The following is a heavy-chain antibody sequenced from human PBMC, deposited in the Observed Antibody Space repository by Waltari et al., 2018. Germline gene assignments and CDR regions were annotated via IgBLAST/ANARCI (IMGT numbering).Heavy chain of an antibody. CDR1: GGSISSSSYY. CDR2: IYYRWVT. V-gene: IGHV4-39*01. Sequence: QLQLQESGPGLVKPSETLSLTCTVSGGSISSSSYYWGWIRQPPGKGLEGIGSIYYRWVTYYNPSLKSRVTISVDTSKSQFSLKLSSVTAADTAVYSCARHPLRITIFGVVIEGVDYWGQGTLVTVSS. D-gene: IGHD3-3*01. CDR3: ARHPLRITIFGVVIEGVDY. J-gene: IGHJ4*02.